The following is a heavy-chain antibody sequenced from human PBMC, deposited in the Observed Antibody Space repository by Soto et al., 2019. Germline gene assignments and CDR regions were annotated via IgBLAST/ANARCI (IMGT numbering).Heavy chain of an antibody. J-gene: IGHJ4*02. Sequence: EVQLLESGGGLVQPGGSLRLSCAASGFTFSNYAMSWVRQAPGKGLEWVSAISGNGDATYYADSVKGRVTISRDNSKKILYLQMSNLRAEDSAVYYCVRGSQDSYPGSRIFDFWGRGTLVTVSS. CDR1: GFTFSNYA. CDR3: VRGSQDSYPGSRIFDF. V-gene: IGHV3-23*01. D-gene: IGHD3-10*01. CDR2: ISGNGDAT.